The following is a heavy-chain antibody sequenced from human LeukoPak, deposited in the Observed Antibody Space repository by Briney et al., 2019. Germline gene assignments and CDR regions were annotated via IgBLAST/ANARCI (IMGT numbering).Heavy chain of an antibody. D-gene: IGHD4-23*01. J-gene: IGHJ4*02. Sequence: SVKVSCKASGGTFSSYAISWVRQAPGQGLEWMGRIIPLLGIANYAQKFQGRVTITADKSTSTAYMELSSLRSEDTAVYYCAREGGYGGNSLGPDYWGQGTLVTVSS. CDR3: AREGGYGGNSLGPDY. V-gene: IGHV1-69*04. CDR1: GGTFSSYA. CDR2: IIPLLGIA.